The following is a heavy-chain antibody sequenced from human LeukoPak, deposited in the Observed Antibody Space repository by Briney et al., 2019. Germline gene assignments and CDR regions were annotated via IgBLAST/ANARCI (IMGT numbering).Heavy chain of an antibody. D-gene: IGHD3-22*01. CDR2: IYHSGNT. Sequence: SETLSLTCTVSGGSINSGAYHWSWIRQPPGKGLEWIGYIYHSGNTYYNPSLKSRVTISLDKSKNQFSLKLSSVTAADTAVYYCARFCNYDTSGYKLFDYWGQGTLVTVSS. CDR1: GGSINSGAYH. J-gene: IGHJ4*02. V-gene: IGHV4-30-2*01. CDR3: ARFCNYDTSGYKLFDY.